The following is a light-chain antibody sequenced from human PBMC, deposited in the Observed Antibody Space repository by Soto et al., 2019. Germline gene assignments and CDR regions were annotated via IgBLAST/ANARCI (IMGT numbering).Light chain of an antibody. CDR1: RTINTY. CDR3: QQTYSDIS. J-gene: IGKJ4*01. Sequence: DVRMTQSPSSLSESVGDTITITCRASRTINTYLNWFQQKPGEPPRLLIYGASTLHDGVPSRFSGSGSGADFTLTISGRQPEDLASYHCQQTYSDISFGGGTKV. CDR2: GAS. V-gene: IGKV1-39*01.